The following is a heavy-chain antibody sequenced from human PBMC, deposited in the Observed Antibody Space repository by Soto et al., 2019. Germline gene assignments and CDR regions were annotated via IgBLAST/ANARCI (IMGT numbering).Heavy chain of an antibody. CDR1: GYTFTSYA. V-gene: IGHV1-3*01. CDR2: INAGNGNT. CDR3: ARESGYDNYYYMDV. Sequence: VQLVQSGAEVKKPGASVKVSCKASGYTFTSYAMHWVRQAPGQRLEWMGWINAGNGNTKYSQKFQGRVTITRDTSASTAYMELSSLRSEDTAVYYCARESGYDNYYYMDVWGKGTTVTVSS. D-gene: IGHD5-12*01. J-gene: IGHJ6*03.